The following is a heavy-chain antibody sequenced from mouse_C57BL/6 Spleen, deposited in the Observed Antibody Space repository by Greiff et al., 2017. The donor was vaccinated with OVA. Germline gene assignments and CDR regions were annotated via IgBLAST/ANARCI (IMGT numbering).Heavy chain of an antibody. V-gene: IGHV1-64*01. D-gene: IGHD3-2*02. CDR1: GYTFTSYW. CDR3: AREGDSSGYVDY. CDR2: IHPNSGST. Sequence: VQLQQPGAELVKPGASVKLSCKASGYTFTSYWMHWVKQRPGQGLEWIGMIHPNSGSTNYNEKFKSKATLTVDKSSSTAYMQLSSLTSEDSAVYYCAREGDSSGYVDYWGQGTTLTVSS. J-gene: IGHJ2*01.